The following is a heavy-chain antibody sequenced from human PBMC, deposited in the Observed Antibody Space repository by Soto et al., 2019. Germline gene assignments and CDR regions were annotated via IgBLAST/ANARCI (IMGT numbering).Heavy chain of an antibody. CDR3: ARDWRYSSGLDY. Sequence: VXSVKVSCKASVFIINDHFMHWIRQAPGQGLEWMGIMSASGDAQKSSKRFQGRISMTWDTSSSTIYLEVNSLTSEDTAIYYCARDWRYSSGLDYWGQGTLVTVSS. J-gene: IGHJ4*02. D-gene: IGHD6-19*01. CDR2: MSASGDAQ. V-gene: IGHV1-46*02. CDR1: VFIINDHF.